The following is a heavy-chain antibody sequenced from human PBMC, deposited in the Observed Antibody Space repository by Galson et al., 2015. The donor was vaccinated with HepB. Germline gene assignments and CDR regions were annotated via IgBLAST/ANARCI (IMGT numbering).Heavy chain of an antibody. Sequence: SLRLSCAASGFTVSSNYMSWVRQAPGKGLEWVSVIYSGGSTYYADSVKGRFTISRDNSKNTLYLQMNSLRAEDTAVYYCARERSYYDSSGYGDWGQGTLVTVSS. J-gene: IGHJ4*02. CDR3: ARERSYYDSSGYGD. CDR1: GFTVSSNY. D-gene: IGHD3-22*01. CDR2: IYSGGST. V-gene: IGHV3-66*01.